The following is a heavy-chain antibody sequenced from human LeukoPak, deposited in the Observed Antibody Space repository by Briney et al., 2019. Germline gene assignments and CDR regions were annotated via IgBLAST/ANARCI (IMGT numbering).Heavy chain of an antibody. CDR3: ARLYSSSLFDY. J-gene: IGHJ4*02. Sequence: GGSLRLSCAASGFTFSSYGMHWVRQAPGKGLEWVAVIWYDGSNKYYADSVKGRFTISRDNSKNTPYLQMNSLRAEDTAVYYCARLYSSSLFDYWGQGTLVTVSS. CDR1: GFTFSSYG. CDR2: IWYDGSNK. V-gene: IGHV3-33*01. D-gene: IGHD6-13*01.